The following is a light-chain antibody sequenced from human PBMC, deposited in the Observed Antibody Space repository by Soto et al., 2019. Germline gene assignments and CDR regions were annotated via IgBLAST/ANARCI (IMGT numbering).Light chain of an antibody. V-gene: IGLV2-23*02. CDR1: SRDVGNYDL. J-gene: IGLJ2*01. CDR2: EVT. CDR3: SSYAGRGVGV. Sequence: QSALTQPASVSGSPGQSITISCTGTSRDVGNYDLVSWYQQHPGEAPKLLIYEVTERPSGVSIRFSGSKSHYTASLTISGLQAEDEADYYCSSYAGRGVGVFGGGTKLTVL.